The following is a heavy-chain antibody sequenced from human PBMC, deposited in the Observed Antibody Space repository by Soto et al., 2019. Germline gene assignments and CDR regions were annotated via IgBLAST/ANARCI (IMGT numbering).Heavy chain of an antibody. CDR2: ISSSGTGI. D-gene: IGHD2-15*01. CDR3: ARAYSDAFDT. J-gene: IGHJ3*02. CDR1: GFTFSDYY. V-gene: IGHV3-11*01. Sequence: PGGSLRLSCAASGFTFSDYYMTWIRQAPGKGLEWVSYISSSGTGIYYADSVKGRFTISRDNAKNSLYLQMSSLRAEDTAVYYCARAYSDAFDTWGQGTMVTVSS.